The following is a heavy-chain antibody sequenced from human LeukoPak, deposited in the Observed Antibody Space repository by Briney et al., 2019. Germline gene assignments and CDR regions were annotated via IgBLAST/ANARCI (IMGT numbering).Heavy chain of an antibody. CDR3: ARRVIVVVPAASRAADAFDI. V-gene: IGHV4-4*02. D-gene: IGHD2-2*01. Sequence: SETLSLTCAVSGGSISSSNWWRWVRQPPGKGLEWIGEIYHSRSTNYNPSLKSRVTISVDKSKNQFSLKLSSVTAADTAAYYCARRVIVVVPAASRAADAFDIWGQGTMVTVSS. CDR2: IYHSRST. J-gene: IGHJ3*02. CDR1: GGSISSSNW.